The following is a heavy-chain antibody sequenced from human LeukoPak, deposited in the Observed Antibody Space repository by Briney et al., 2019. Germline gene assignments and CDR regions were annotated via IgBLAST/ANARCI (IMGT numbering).Heavy chain of an antibody. CDR3: AKARPVEWELSYIYQDFDF. CDR1: GFTFSGSA. J-gene: IGHJ4*02. D-gene: IGHD1-26*01. CDR2: IRSKANSYAT. Sequence: GGSLRLSCAASGFTFSGSAMHWVRQASGKGLEWVGRIRSKANSYATAYAASVKGRFTISRDNSKNTLYLQMYSLRAEDTAVYYCAKARPVEWELSYIYQDFDFWGQGTLVTVSS. V-gene: IGHV3-73*01.